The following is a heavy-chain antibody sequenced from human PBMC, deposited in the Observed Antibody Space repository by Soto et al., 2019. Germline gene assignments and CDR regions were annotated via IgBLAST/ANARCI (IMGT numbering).Heavy chain of an antibody. CDR3: ARGRLSELRLYFDY. CDR2: INPSGGST. V-gene: IGHV1-46*01. D-gene: IGHD1-7*01. J-gene: IGHJ4*02. Sequence: ASGPGYCKASEYTFTGYCLHGVRQAPGQGLEWMGVINPSGGSTSYAQKFQGRVTMTRDTSTNTVYMELSSLRSEDTAVYYCARGRLSELRLYFDYWGQGTLVTVSS. CDR1: EYTFTGYC.